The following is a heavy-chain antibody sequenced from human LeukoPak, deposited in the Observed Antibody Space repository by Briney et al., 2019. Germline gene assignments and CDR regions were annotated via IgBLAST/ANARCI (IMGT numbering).Heavy chain of an antibody. CDR1: GGTFSSYA. Sequence: ASVKVSCKASGGTFSSYAISWVRQAPGQGLEWMGWISAYNGNTNYAQKLQGRVTMTTDTSTSTAYMELRSLRSDDTAVYYCARVGSFHPRDAFDIWGQGTMVTVSS. J-gene: IGHJ3*02. CDR3: ARVGSFHPRDAFDI. D-gene: IGHD1-26*01. V-gene: IGHV1-18*01. CDR2: ISAYNGNT.